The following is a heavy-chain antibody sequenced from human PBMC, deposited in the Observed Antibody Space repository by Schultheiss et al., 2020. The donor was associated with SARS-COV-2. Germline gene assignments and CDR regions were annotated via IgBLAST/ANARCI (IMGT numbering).Heavy chain of an antibody. CDR2: IYTSGST. J-gene: IGHJ4*02. V-gene: IGHV4-61*01. CDR1: GGSVSSGSYY. Sequence: SETLSLTCTVSGGSVSSGSYYWSWIRQPPGKGLEWIGYIYTSGSTNYNPSLKSRVTMSVDTSKNQFSLKLSSVTAADTAVYYCAREGFDYWGQGTLVTVSS. CDR3: AREGFDY.